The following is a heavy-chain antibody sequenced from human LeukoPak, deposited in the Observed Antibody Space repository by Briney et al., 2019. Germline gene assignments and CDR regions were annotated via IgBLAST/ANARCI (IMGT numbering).Heavy chain of an antibody. V-gene: IGHV3-30*18. CDR3: AKIGRFLEWLSDPLDY. J-gene: IGHJ4*02. D-gene: IGHD3-3*01. CDR2: ISYDGSNK. Sequence: GGSLRLSCAASGFTFSSYGMHWVRQAPGKGLEWVAVISYDGSNKYYADSVKGRFTISRDNSKSTLYLQMNSLRAEDTAVYYCAKIGRFLEWLSDPLDYWGQGTLVTVSS. CDR1: GFTFSSYG.